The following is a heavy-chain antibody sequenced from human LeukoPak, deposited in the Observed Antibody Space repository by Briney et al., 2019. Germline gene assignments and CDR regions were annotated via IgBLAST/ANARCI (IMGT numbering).Heavy chain of an antibody. CDR2: ISAYNGNT. CDR1: GYTFTSYG. Sequence: GASVKVSCKASGYTFTSYGISWVRQAPGQGLEWMGWISAYNGNTNYAQKVQGRVTMTTDTSTSTAYMELRSLRSDDTAVYYCARESFLTGYYKAIDYWGQGTLVTVSS. CDR3: ARESFLTGYYKAIDY. J-gene: IGHJ4*02. D-gene: IGHD3-9*01. V-gene: IGHV1-18*01.